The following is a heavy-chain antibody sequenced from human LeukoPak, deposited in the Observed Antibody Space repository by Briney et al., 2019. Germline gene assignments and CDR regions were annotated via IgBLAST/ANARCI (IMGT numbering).Heavy chain of an antibody. D-gene: IGHD1-26*01. V-gene: IGHV1-46*01. CDR2: INPTGDST. J-gene: IGHJ5*02. CDR3: ARDNSVGDNAWWFDP. Sequence: GASVKVSCKASGYTFTSYYMHWVRQAPGQGLEWMGLINPTGDSTGYAQKFQGRATMTRDMSTSTDFMELSSLRSEDTAVYYCARDNSVGDNAWWFDPWGQGTLVTVSS. CDR1: GYTFTSYY.